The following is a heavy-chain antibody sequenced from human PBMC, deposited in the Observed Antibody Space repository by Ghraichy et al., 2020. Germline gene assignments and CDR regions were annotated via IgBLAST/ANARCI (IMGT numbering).Heavy chain of an antibody. CDR1: GGSISSSSYY. CDR3: ARSGRELPTFDRLGAFDI. Sequence: SETLSLTCTVSGGSISSSSYYWGWIRQPPGKGLEWIGSIYYSGSTYYNPSLKSRVTISVDTSKNQFSLKLSSVTAADTAVYYCARSGRELPTFDRLGAFDIWGQGTMVTVSS. J-gene: IGHJ3*02. V-gene: IGHV4-39*01. D-gene: IGHD1-26*01. CDR2: IYYSGST.